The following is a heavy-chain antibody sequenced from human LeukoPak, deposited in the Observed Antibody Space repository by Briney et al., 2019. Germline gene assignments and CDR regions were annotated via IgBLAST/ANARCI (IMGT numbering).Heavy chain of an antibody. CDR2: ISSRAATI. Sequence: GGSLTHSCAASGLTFSDYYMSWISQAARKGLEWVSSISSRAATIYYADSVKGRFTISRDNAKNSVYLQMNSLRAEDTAVYYCARVGALSSSWLLYWGQGALVTVSS. J-gene: IGHJ4*02. CDR3: ARVGALSSSWLLY. CDR1: GLTFSDYY. D-gene: IGHD6-13*01. V-gene: IGHV3-11*04.